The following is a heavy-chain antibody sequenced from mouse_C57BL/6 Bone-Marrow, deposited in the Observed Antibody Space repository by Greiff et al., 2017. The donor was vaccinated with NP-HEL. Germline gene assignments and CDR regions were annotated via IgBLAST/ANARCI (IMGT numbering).Heavy chain of an antibody. V-gene: IGHV1-59*01. Sequence: QVQLKQPGAELVRPGTSVKLSCKASGYTFTSYWMHWVKQRPGQGLEWIGVIDPSDSYTNYNQKFKGKATLTVDTSSSTAYMQLSSLTSEDSAVYYCASRGGFAYWGQGTLVTVSA. J-gene: IGHJ3*01. CDR1: GYTFTSYW. CDR3: ASRGGFAY. CDR2: IDPSDSYT.